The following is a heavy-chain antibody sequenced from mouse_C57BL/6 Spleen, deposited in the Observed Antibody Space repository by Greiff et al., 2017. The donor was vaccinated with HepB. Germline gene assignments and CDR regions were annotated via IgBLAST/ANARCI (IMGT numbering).Heavy chain of an antibody. D-gene: IGHD1-1*01. J-gene: IGHJ2*01. V-gene: IGHV14-2*01. Sequence: VQLQQSGAELVKPGASVKLSCTASGFNIKDYYMHWVKQRTEQGLEWIGRIDPEDGETKYAPKFQGKATITADTSSNTPYLQLSSLTSEDTAVYYCASETTVVPYYFDYWGQGTTLTVSS. CDR3: ASETTVVPYYFDY. CDR1: GFNIKDYY. CDR2: IDPEDGET.